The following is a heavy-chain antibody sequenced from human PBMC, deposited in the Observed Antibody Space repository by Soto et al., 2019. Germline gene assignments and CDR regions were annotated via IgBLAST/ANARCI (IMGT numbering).Heavy chain of an antibody. CDR3: ARADTSFGVVISSGWFDP. Sequence: QVQLVQSGAEVKKPGSSVKVSCKASGGTFSSYAISWVRQAPGQGLEWMGGIIPIFGTANYAQKFQGRVTITADECTSTAYMELSSLRSEDTAVYYCARADTSFGVVISSGWFDPWGQGTLVTVSS. J-gene: IGHJ5*02. CDR2: IIPIFGTA. V-gene: IGHV1-69*01. CDR1: GGTFSSYA. D-gene: IGHD3-3*01.